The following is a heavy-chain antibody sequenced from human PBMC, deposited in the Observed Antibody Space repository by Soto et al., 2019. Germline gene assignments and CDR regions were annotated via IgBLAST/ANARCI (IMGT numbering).Heavy chain of an antibody. D-gene: IGHD3-3*01. CDR2: INHSGST. J-gene: IGHJ5*02. CDR1: GGSFSGYY. CDR3: ARGRYYDFWSGYYTNWFDP. Sequence: KTSETLSLTCAVYGGSFSGYYCSWSRQPPGKGLEWIGEINHSGSTNYNPSLKSRVTISVDTSKNQFSLKLSSVTAADTAVYYCARGRYYDFWSGYYTNWFDPWGQGTLVTV. V-gene: IGHV4-34*01.